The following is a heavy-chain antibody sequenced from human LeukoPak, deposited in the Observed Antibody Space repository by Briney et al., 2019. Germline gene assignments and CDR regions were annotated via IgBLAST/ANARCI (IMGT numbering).Heavy chain of an antibody. Sequence: ASVKVSCKASGYTFTGYYMHWVRQAPGQGLEWMGGFDPEDGETIYAQKFQGRVTMTEDTSTDTAYMELSSLRSEDTAVYYCATAGNLDGGVVYVPAATEFDPWGQGTLVTVSS. V-gene: IGHV1-24*01. J-gene: IGHJ5*02. CDR2: FDPEDGET. CDR3: ATAGNLDGGVVYVPAATEFDP. CDR1: GYTFTGYY. D-gene: IGHD2-2*01.